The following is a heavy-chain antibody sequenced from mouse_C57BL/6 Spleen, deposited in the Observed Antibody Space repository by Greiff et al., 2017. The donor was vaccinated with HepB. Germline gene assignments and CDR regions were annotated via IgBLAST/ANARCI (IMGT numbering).Heavy chain of an antibody. J-gene: IGHJ1*03. CDR1: GYTFTSYW. Sequence: QVHVKQPGAELVRPGTSVKLSCKASGYTFTSYWMHWVKQRPGQGLEWIGVIDPSDSYTNYNQKFKGKATLTVDTSSSTAYMQLSSLTSEDSAVYYCARERGYFDVWGTGTTVTVSS. V-gene: IGHV1-59*01. CDR2: IDPSDSYT. CDR3: ARERGYFDV.